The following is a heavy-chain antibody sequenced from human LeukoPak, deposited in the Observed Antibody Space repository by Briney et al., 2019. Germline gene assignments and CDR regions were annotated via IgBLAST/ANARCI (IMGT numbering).Heavy chain of an antibody. CDR1: GFTFSSYE. Sequence: GGSLRLSCAASGFTFSSYEMNWVRQAPGKGLEWVSYISSSGSTIYYADSVKGRFTISRDNAKNSLYLRMNSLRAEDTAVYYCARVKGTAMVDYWGQGTLVTVSS. V-gene: IGHV3-48*03. J-gene: IGHJ4*02. CDR2: ISSSGSTI. D-gene: IGHD5-18*01. CDR3: ARVKGTAMVDY.